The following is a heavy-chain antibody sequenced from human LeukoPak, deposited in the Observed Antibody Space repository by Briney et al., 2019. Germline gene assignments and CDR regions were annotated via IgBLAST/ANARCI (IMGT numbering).Heavy chain of an antibody. CDR1: GFIFSSYE. D-gene: IGHD3-22*01. J-gene: IGHJ4*02. V-gene: IGHV3-48*03. Sequence: PGGPLRLSCTASGFIFSSYEMNWVRQAPGKGLEWVSDIRSSGSAMFYADSVKGRFTISRDNAKNSLYLQMNSLRAEDTAVYYCARAMMVDVGTGPFDYWGQGAPVTVSS. CDR3: ARAMMVDVGTGPFDY. CDR2: IRSSGSAM.